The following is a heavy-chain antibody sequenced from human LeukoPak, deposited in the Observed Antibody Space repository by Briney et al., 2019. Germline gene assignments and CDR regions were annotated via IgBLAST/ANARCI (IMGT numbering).Heavy chain of an antibody. CDR1: GFTFSSYA. CDR3: ARYERPVYYFDY. V-gene: IGHV3-23*01. Sequence: PGGSLSLSCAASGFTFSSYAMSWVRQAPGKGLEWVSAISGSGGSTYYADSVKGRFTISRDNSKNTLYLQMNSLRAEDTAVYYCARYERPVYYFDYWGQGTLVTVSS. D-gene: IGHD1-14*01. J-gene: IGHJ4*02. CDR2: ISGSGGST.